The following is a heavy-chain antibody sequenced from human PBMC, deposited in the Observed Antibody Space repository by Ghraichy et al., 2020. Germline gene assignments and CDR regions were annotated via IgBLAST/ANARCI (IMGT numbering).Heavy chain of an antibody. V-gene: IGHV3-9*01. CDR3: AKDIRSASRGLSLNY. CDR1: GFTFDDYA. J-gene: IGHJ4*02. CDR2: ISWNSGSI. D-gene: IGHD2-2*01. Sequence: SLNISCAASGFTFDDYAMHWVRQAPGKGLEWVSGISWNSGSIGYADSVKGRFTISRDNAKNSLYLQMNSLRAEDTALYYCAKDIRSASRGLSLNYWGQGTLVTVSS.